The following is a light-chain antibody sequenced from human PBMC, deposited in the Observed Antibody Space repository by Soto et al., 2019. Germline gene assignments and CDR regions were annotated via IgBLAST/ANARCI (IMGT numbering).Light chain of an antibody. J-gene: IGLJ3*02. V-gene: IGLV2-11*01. CDR2: DVT. CDR1: SSDIGTYNF. CDR3: CSYAVANTLV. Sequence: QSALTQPRSVSRSPGQSVTFSCIGTSSDIGTYNFVSWYQQYPGKAPKLLIYDVTKRPSGVPDRFSGSKSGNTASLTISGLQSEDEADYYCCSYAVANTLVFGGGTKLTVL.